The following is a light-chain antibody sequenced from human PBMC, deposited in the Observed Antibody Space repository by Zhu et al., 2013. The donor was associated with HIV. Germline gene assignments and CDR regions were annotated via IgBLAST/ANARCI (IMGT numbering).Light chain of an antibody. CDR2: SND. CDR3: ATWDDSLNGWV. CDR1: SSNIGSNT. V-gene: IGLV1-44*01. Sequence: QSVLTQPPSASGTPGQRVTISCSGSSSNIGSNTVNWYQQLPGMAPKLLIYSNDHRPSGVPDRFSGSKSGTSASLAISGLQSEDEADYYCATWDDSLNGWVFGGGTKLTVL. J-gene: IGLJ3*02.